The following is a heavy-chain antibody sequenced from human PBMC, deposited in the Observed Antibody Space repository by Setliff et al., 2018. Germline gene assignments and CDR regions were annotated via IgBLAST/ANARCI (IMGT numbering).Heavy chain of an antibody. D-gene: IGHD3-10*01. CDR3: ATAFLYYYDSGNYYRYFDY. CDR1: GFTFSAHG. Sequence: PGGSLRLSCEVSGFTFSAHGMHWVRQAPGKGPEWVAVIWYDGSQKYHADSVKGRFTVSRDNSKNTLYLQMNSLRAEDTAVYYCATAFLYYYDSGNYYRYFDYWGQGTLVTVSS. V-gene: IGHV3-33*03. J-gene: IGHJ4*02. CDR2: IWYDGSQK.